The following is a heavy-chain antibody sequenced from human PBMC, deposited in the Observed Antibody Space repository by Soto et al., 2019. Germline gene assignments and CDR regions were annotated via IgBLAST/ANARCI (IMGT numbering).Heavy chain of an antibody. Sequence: PSETLSLTCTVSGGSISSYYWSWIRQPPGKGLEWIGYIYYSGSTNYNPSLKSRVTISVDTSKNQFSLKLSSVTAADTAVYYCVRSTPDRYGSYRPYFDYWGQGTLVTVSS. CDR2: IYYSGST. CDR1: GGSISSYY. J-gene: IGHJ4*02. CDR3: VRSTPDRYGSYRPYFDY. V-gene: IGHV4-59*01. D-gene: IGHD3-16*02.